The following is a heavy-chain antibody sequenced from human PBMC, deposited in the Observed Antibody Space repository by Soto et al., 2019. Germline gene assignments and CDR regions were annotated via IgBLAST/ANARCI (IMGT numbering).Heavy chain of an antibody. V-gene: IGHV1-2*02. J-gene: IGHJ4*02. CDR1: GYTFTGYY. Sequence: ASVKVSCKASGYTFTGYYMHWVRQAPGQGLEWMGWINPNSSGTYYADSVRGRFTISRDNSKNTLYLQMNSLRAEDTAVYYCANLYYWGQGTLVTVSS. CDR3: ANLYY. CDR2: INPNSSGT.